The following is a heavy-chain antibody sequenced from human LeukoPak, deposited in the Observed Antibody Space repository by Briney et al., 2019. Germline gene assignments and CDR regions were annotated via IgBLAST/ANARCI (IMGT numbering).Heavy chain of an antibody. Sequence: SETLSLTCTVSGGSIYTRSYYWGWVRQPPGRGPQWIGSMYYKGETYLNPSLKSRVTISVDRSKNQFSLKLSSVTAADTAVYYCARDLFSNYGLGYFDPWGQGTLVTVSS. CDR1: GGSIYTRSYY. V-gene: IGHV4-39*07. D-gene: IGHD4-11*01. CDR3: ARDLFSNYGLGYFDP. J-gene: IGHJ5*02. CDR2: MYYKGET.